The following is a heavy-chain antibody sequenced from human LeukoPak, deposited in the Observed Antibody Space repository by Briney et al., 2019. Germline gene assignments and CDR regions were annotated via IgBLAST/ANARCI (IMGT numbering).Heavy chain of an antibody. CDR1: GFTFDDYA. CDR3: AKGSTVVAQDNWFDP. D-gene: IGHD4-23*01. J-gene: IGHJ5*02. Sequence: GGSLRLSCAASGFTFDDYAMHWDRQAPGKGLEWVSGISWNSGSIGHADSVKGRFTISRDNAKNSLYLQMNSLRAEDTALYYCAKGSTVVAQDNWFDPWGQRTLVTVSS. V-gene: IGHV3-9*01. CDR2: ISWNSGSI.